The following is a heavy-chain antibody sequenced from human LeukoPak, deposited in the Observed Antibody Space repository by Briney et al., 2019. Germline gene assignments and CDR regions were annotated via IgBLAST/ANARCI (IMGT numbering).Heavy chain of an antibody. Sequence: SGTLSLTCVVSGGSISSGNWWAWVRQPPGKGLEWIGEIYHSGSTNYNPSLKSRVTISVDKSKSQFSLKLNSVMAADTAVYYCAKDHDYYASGPIWGQGTMVTVSS. V-gene: IGHV4-4*02. CDR2: IYHSGST. D-gene: IGHD3-10*01. CDR3: AKDHDYYASGPI. J-gene: IGHJ3*02. CDR1: GGSISSGNW.